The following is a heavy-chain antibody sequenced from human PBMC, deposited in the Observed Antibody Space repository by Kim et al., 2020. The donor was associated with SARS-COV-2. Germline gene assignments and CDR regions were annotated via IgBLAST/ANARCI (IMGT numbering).Heavy chain of an antibody. D-gene: IGHD1-26*01. Sequence: SETLSLTCTVSGGSISSYYWSWIRQPPGKGLEWIGYIYYSGSTNYNPSLKSRVTISVDTSKNQFSLKLSSVTAADTAVYYCAREGGSSGRFDPWGQGTL. V-gene: IGHV4-59*01. CDR2: IYYSGST. CDR1: GGSISSYY. CDR3: AREGGSSGRFDP. J-gene: IGHJ5*02.